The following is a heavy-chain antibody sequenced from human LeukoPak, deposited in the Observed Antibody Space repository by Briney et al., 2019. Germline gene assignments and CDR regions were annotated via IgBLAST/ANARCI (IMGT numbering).Heavy chain of an antibody. V-gene: IGHV4-39*01. CDR3: ARIQLWFGPIDY. D-gene: IGHD5-18*01. CDR2: IYYSGST. Sequence: SETLSLTCTVSGGSISSSSYYWGWIRKPPGQERQWIGSIYYSGSTYYNPSLKSRVTISVDTSKNQFSLKLSSVTAADTAVYYCARIQLWFGPIDYWGQGTLVTVSS. CDR1: GGSISSSSYY. J-gene: IGHJ4*02.